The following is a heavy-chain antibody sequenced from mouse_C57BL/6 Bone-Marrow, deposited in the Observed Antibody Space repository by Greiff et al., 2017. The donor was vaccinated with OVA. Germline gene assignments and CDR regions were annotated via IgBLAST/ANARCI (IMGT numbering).Heavy chain of an antibody. CDR1: GFNIKDYY. Sequence: VQLQQSGAELVRPGASVKLSCTASGFNIKDYYMHWVKQRPEQGLEWIGRIDPEDGDTEYAPKFKGKATMTADTSSNTAYLQLSSLTSEDTAVYYCTAGYYDSSSWFAYWGQGTLVTVSA. J-gene: IGHJ3*01. D-gene: IGHD1-1*01. CDR3: TAGYYDSSSWFAY. V-gene: IGHV14-1*01. CDR2: IDPEDGDT.